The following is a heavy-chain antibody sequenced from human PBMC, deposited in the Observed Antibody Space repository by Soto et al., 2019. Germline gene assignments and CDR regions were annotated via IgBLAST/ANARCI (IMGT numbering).Heavy chain of an antibody. J-gene: IGHJ6*02. D-gene: IGHD5-12*01. Sequence: SETLSLTCTVSGGSISSGGYYWSWIRQHPGKGLEWIGYIYYSGSTYYNPSLKSRVTISVDTSKNQFSLKLSSVTAADKAVYYCARAIVATWQYGMDVWGQGTTVTVS. CDR3: ARAIVATWQYGMDV. CDR1: GGSISSGGYY. V-gene: IGHV4-31*03. CDR2: IYYSGST.